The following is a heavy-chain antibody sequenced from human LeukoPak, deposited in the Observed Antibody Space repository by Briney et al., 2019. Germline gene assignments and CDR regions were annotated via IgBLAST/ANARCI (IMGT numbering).Heavy chain of an antibody. CDR2: ISYDGSNK. D-gene: IGHD6-13*01. CDR3: AREPPIAAAVSDFDY. Sequence: GGSLRLSCAASGFTFSSYAVHWVRQAPGKGLEWVAVISYDGSNKYYADSVKGRFTISGDNSKNTLYLQMNSLRAEDTAVYYCAREPPIAAAVSDFDYWGQGTLVTVSS. V-gene: IGHV3-30-3*01. CDR1: GFTFSSYA. J-gene: IGHJ4*02.